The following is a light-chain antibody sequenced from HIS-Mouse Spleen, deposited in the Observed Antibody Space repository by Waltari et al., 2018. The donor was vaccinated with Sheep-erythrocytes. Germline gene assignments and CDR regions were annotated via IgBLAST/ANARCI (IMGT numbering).Light chain of an antibody. CDR2: QDT. J-gene: IGLJ1*01. CDR1: KLGDKY. CDR3: CSYAGSYNHV. Sequence: SSELTQPPSVSVSPGQTASITCSGDKLGDKYACWYQQKQGQSPVLVIYQDTKRPSGIPERFSGSNSGNTATLTISGLQAEDEADYYCCSYAGSYNHVFATGTKVTVL. V-gene: IGLV3-1*01.